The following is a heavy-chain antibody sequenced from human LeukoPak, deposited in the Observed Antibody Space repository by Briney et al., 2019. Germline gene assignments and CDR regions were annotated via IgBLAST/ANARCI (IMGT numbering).Heavy chain of an antibody. CDR1: GGSISSSSYY. Sequence: PSETLSLTCTVSGGSISSSSYYWGWIRQPPGKGLEWIGSIYYSGSTYYNPSLKSRVTISVDTSKNQFSLKLSSVTAADTAVYYCARIAAAGTWGNYYYYMDVWGKGTTVTVSS. CDR3: ARIAAAGTWGNYYYYMDV. V-gene: IGHV4-39*07. CDR2: IYYSGST. J-gene: IGHJ6*03. D-gene: IGHD6-13*01.